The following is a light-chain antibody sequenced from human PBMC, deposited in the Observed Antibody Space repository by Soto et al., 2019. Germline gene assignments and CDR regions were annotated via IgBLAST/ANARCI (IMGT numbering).Light chain of an antibody. J-gene: IGLJ3*02. CDR3: SSYTTSSTWV. CDR2: EVS. V-gene: IGLV2-14*01. Sequence: QSALTQPASVSGSPGQSITISCSGTSRDIGAYNLVSWYQHHPGKVPKLMIYEVSNRPSGVSNRFSGSKSGNTASLTISGLQAEDEADYYCSSYTTSSTWVFGGGTKLTVL. CDR1: SRDIGAYNL.